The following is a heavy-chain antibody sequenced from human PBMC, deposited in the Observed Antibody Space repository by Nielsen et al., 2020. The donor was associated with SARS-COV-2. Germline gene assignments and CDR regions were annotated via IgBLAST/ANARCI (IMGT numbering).Heavy chain of an antibody. V-gene: IGHV4-30-4*01. Sequence: RQAPGKGLEWIGYIYYSGSTYYNPSLKSRVTMSVDTSKNQFSLKLSSVTAADAAVYYCARPREGYNYDILTGYYKSPSAIDIWGQGTMVTVSS. CDR3: ARPREGYNYDILTGYYKSPSAIDI. CDR2: IYYSGST. D-gene: IGHD3-9*01. J-gene: IGHJ3*02.